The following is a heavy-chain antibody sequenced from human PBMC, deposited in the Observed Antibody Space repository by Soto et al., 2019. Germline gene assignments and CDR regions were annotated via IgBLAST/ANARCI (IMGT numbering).Heavy chain of an antibody. CDR2: MNPNTGNS. J-gene: IGHJ4*01. CDR1: GYTFTSYD. CDR3: ARRAATNGWIGFGDAKFCFAF. D-gene: IGHD3-16*01. Sequence: ASVKVSCKASGYTFTSYDIYWVRQATGQGLEWMGWMNPNTGNSGYAQKFQGRVTMTSDTSISTAHMELSSLRSEDTTEYYCARRAATNGWIGFGDAKFCFAFWGHGALIHLSS. V-gene: IGHV1-8*01.